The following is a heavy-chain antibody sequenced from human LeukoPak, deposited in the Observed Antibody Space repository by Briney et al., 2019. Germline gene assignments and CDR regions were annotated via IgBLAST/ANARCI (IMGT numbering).Heavy chain of an antibody. D-gene: IGHD6-13*01. J-gene: IGHJ4*02. CDR3: TRDGIAAAGFFPFVRFDY. CDR2: IRSKAYGGTT. Sequence: GGSLRLSCTASGFTFGDYAMSWFRQAPGKGLEWVGFIRSKAYGGTTGYAASVKGRFTISRDDSKSIAYLQMNSLKTEDTAVYYCTRDGIAAAGFFPFVRFDYWGQGTLVTVSS. V-gene: IGHV3-49*03. CDR1: GFTFGDYA.